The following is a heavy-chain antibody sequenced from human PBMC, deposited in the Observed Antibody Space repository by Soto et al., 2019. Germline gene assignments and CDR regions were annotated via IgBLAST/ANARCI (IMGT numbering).Heavy chain of an antibody. CDR3: AREGPYGSGSQKNYYYYYGMDV. J-gene: IGHJ6*02. V-gene: IGHV4-31*03. D-gene: IGHD3-10*01. Sequence: SETLSLTCTVSGGSISSGGYYWSWIRQHPGKGLEWIGYIYYSGSTYYNPSLKSRVTISVDTSKNQFSLKLSSVTAADTAVYYCAREGPYGSGSQKNYYYYYGMDVWGQGTTVTVSS. CDR1: GGSISSGGYY. CDR2: IYYSGST.